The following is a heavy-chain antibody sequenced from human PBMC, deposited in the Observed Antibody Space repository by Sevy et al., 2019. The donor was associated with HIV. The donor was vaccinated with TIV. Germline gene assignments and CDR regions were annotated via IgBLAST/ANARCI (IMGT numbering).Heavy chain of an antibody. D-gene: IGHD2-8*01. J-gene: IGHJ6*02. CDR3: ASFIVLMVYANDYYYSGMDD. CDR1: GFTFSSYA. Sequence: GGSLRLSCAASGFTFSSYAIHWVRQAPGKGLEWVAVISYDGSNKYYADSVKGGFTISRDNSKNTLYLKMKSLSAEDRAVYYYASFIVLMVYANDYYYSGMDDWGQGTTVTVSS. V-gene: IGHV3-30-3*01. CDR2: ISYDGSNK.